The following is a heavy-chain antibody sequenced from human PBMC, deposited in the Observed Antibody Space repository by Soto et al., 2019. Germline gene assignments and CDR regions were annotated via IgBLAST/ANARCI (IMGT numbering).Heavy chain of an antibody. J-gene: IGHJ5*01. Sequence: SEPRSVTCSVSGDSISNLYYFCAWIRQPPGQALEYIGYIYKSATTYYNPSFESRVAISVDTSKSQFSLNVTSVTAADTAVYFCARGRYCLTGRCFPNWFDSWGQGALVTVSS. CDR2: IYKSATT. CDR3: ARGRYCLTGRCFPNWFDS. V-gene: IGHV4-30-4*01. D-gene: IGHD7-27*01. CDR1: GDSISNLYYF.